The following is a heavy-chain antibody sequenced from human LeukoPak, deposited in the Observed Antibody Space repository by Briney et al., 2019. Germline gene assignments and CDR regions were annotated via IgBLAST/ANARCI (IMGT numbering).Heavy chain of an antibody. CDR3: AHRRQQLVLFDH. J-gene: IGHJ4*02. Sequence: SGPTLVKPTQTLTLTCTFSGFSLSTSGVGVGWIRQPPGKALEWLALIYWNDDKRYSPSLKSRLTITKDTSKNQVVLTMTNMDPVDTATYYCAHRRQQLVLFDHWGQGTLVTVSS. CDR1: GFSLSTSGVG. V-gene: IGHV2-5*01. D-gene: IGHD6-13*01. CDR2: IYWNDDK.